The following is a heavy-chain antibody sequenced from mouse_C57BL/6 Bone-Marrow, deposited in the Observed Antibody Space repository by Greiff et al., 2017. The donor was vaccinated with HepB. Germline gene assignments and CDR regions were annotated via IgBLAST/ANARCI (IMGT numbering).Heavy chain of an antibody. V-gene: IGHV1-55*01. CDR2: IYPGSGRT. CDR3: AISFPYYYAMDY. Sequence: VQLQQPGAELVKPGASVKMSCKASGYTFTSYWITWVKQRPGQGLEWIGDIYPGSGRTNYNKKFKSKATLTVDTSSSTAYMQLSSLTSEDSAVYYCAISFPYYYAMDYWGQGTSVTVSS. CDR1: GYTFTSYW. J-gene: IGHJ4*01.